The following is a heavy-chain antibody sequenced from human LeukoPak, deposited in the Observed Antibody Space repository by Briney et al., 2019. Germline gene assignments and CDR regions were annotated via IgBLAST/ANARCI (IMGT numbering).Heavy chain of an antibody. V-gene: IGHV3-64*01. CDR3: ARPYSGSWYEHFDY. Sequence: GGSLRLSCAASGFTFSSYAMHWVRQAPGKGLEYVSAISSNGGSTYYANSVKGRFTIFRDNSKDTLYLQMGSLRAEDMAVYYCARPYSGSWYEHFDYWGQGTLVTVSS. J-gene: IGHJ4*02. CDR1: GFTFSSYA. D-gene: IGHD6-13*01. CDR2: ISSNGGST.